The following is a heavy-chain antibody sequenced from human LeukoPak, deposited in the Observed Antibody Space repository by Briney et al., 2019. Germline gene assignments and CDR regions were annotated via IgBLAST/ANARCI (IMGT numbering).Heavy chain of an antibody. CDR3: AKDHDNGDYYYYFDS. J-gene: IGHJ4*02. CDR1: GFSFDTYA. D-gene: IGHD2-21*02. Sequence: GGSLRLSCVASGFSFDTYAMSWVRQPPGKGLEWVSGISDTGRKRHYTDSVKGRFTISRDNSKNTLHLQMNSLGAEDTALYFCAKDHDNGDYYYYFDSWGQGTLVTVSS. V-gene: IGHV3-23*01. CDR2: ISDTGRKR.